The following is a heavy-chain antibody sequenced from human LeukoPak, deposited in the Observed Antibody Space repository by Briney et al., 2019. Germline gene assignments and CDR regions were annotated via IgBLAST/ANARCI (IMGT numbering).Heavy chain of an antibody. D-gene: IGHD1-26*01. V-gene: IGHV4-59*01. CDR3: ARGGRSGSYTYYFDY. CDR1: GGTISGYY. Sequence: ASETLSRTCTVSGGTISGYYWSWIRQPPGQGLEWIGNVHYSGTTNYSPSLKSRVTISVDSSKKQFSLKLTSVTAADTAVYYCARGGRSGSYTYYFDYWGLGSLVTVSS. CDR2: VHYSGTT. J-gene: IGHJ4*02.